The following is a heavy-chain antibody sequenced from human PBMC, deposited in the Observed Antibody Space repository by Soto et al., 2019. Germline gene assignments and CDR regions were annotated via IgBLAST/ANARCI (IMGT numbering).Heavy chain of an antibody. Sequence: TLGLPCTLPGFSLSRPHRGWIRQSPGKGLECIGYVYDSGSTNYSPSPKSRVTISVDTSKNQFFLRLRSVTAADTAVYYCGRSPYTSASFDYWGQGNLVTVSS. V-gene: IGHV4-59*11. CDR2: VYDSGST. CDR1: GFSLSRPH. CDR3: GRSPYTSASFDY. D-gene: IGHD3-16*01. J-gene: IGHJ4*02.